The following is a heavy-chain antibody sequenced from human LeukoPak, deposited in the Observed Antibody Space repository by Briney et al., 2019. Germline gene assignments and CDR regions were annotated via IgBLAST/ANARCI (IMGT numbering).Heavy chain of an antibody. V-gene: IGHV4-59*01. CDR2: ISYSGRT. CDR1: GVSITNSY. Sequence: SETLSLTCTVSGVSITNSYWIWIRHPPGKELEWIGYISYSGRTYYNPSLKSRLTISLDTSTNKFSLKLTSVTAADTARYYCARGNGNGWYDYWGQGTLVTVSS. J-gene: IGHJ4*02. CDR3: ARGNGNGWYDY. D-gene: IGHD6-19*01.